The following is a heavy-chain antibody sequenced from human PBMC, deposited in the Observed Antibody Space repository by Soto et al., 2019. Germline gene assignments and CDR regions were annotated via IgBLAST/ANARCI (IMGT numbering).Heavy chain of an antibody. CDR2: ISSESSDT. Sequence: GWSLRLSCESSVFTFIRVSLNWVRQGPGKGLEWVASISSESSDTWYADSVKGRFIISIDNAENSLFLQMNTLRPDDAALYYCARVADWGPGTQVTVSS. V-gene: IGHV3-21*01. J-gene: IGHJ4*02. CDR3: ARVAD. CDR1: VFTFIRVS.